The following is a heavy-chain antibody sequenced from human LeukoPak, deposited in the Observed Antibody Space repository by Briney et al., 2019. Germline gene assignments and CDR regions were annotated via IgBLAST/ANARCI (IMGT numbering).Heavy chain of an antibody. D-gene: IGHD1-26*01. V-gene: IGHV3-23*01. J-gene: IGHJ2*01. Sequence: GGSLRLSCAASGVTLSSYAMSWARQAPGKGLEWVSGISSSGSGGNTYYADSVKGRFTISRDSSKSTLFLHMNTLRAEDTAIYYCAKDRTVGASYWYFDLWGRGTLVTVSS. CDR1: GVTLSSYA. CDR2: ISSSGSGGNT. CDR3: AKDRTVGASYWYFDL.